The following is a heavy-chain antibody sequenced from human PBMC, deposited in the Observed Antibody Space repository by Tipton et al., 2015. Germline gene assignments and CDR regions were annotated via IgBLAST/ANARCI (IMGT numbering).Heavy chain of an antibody. V-gene: IGHV4-61*01. Sequence: TLSLTCTVSAGSISSGSYYWSWIRQPPGKGLEWIGYISFSDTTHYNPSLKSRITISLNTSKNQFSLKMSSVTAADTAVYFCARDLEHGMDVWGQGTTVTVS. CDR3: ARDLEHGMDV. J-gene: IGHJ6*02. CDR2: ISFSDTT. CDR1: AGSISSGSYY.